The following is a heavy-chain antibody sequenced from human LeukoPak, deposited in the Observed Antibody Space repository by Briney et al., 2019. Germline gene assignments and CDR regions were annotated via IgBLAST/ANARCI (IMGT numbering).Heavy chain of an antibody. CDR2: IFTSGGT. CDR1: GGSISGVSYY. J-gene: IGHJ5*02. CDR3: ARDRGAYGSGSGWFDP. V-gene: IGHV4-61*02. Sequence: PSQTLSLTSTVSGGSISGVSYYWSWIRHPAGKGLEWIGRIFTSGGTNYNPSLKTRVTISMDTSKKQFSLKLSSVTASDTAGYYGARDRGAYGSGSGWFDPWGQGTLVTVSS. D-gene: IGHD3-10*01.